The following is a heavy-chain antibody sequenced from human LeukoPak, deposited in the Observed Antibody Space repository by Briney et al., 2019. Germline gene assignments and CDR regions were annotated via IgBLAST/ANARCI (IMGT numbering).Heavy chain of an antibody. CDR1: GGSFSGYY. CDR2: INHSGST. D-gene: IGHD3-22*01. Sequence: SETLSLTCAVYGGSFSGYYWSWIRQPPGKGLEWIGEINHSGSTNYNPSLKSRVTISVDTSKNQFSLKLSSVTAADTAVYYCARGQGVYYDSSGYWEDYWGQGSLVTVSS. CDR3: ARGQGVYYDSSGYWEDY. J-gene: IGHJ4*02. V-gene: IGHV4-34*01.